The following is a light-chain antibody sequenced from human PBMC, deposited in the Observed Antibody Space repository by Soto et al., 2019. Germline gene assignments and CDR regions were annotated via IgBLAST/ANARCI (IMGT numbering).Light chain of an antibody. CDR1: QSVSSSY. J-gene: IGKJ2*01. Sequence: EIVLTQSPGTLSLSPGERATLSCRASQSVSSSYLAWYQQKPGQAPRLLIYGASSRATGIPDRFSGSGSGTDFPRTISRLEPEDFAVYYCQQYGSSPTYTFGQGTKLEIK. CDR2: GAS. V-gene: IGKV3-20*01. CDR3: QQYGSSPTYT.